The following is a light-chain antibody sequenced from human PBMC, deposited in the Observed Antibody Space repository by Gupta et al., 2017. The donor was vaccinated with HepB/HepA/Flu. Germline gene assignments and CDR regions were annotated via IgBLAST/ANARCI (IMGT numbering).Light chain of an antibody. V-gene: IGKV3-15*01. CDR3: QQYYNWPPT. Sequence: EIVMTQSPVSLSVSPGERVTLSSWASQSVTSKLAWHQQNPGQAPRFLIYGASTRDTGIPARFSGSGSGTEFTLTISSLQSEDFAVYYCQQYYNWPPTFGQGTKVEIK. J-gene: IGKJ1*01. CDR2: GAS. CDR1: QSVTSK.